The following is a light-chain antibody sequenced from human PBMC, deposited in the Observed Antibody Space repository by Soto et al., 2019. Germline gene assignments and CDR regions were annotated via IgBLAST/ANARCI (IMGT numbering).Light chain of an antibody. V-gene: IGKV1-39*01. CDR2: AAS. Sequence: DIQMTQSPSSLSASIGDRVTITCRASQNIRTYLNWYQQKPGKAPDLLVFAASNLKTGVPSRFSGGGSGTDFTLTISSLQPEDFATYYCQQTYSVLPYTFGQGTKLEIK. CDR3: QQTYSVLPYT. CDR1: QNIRTY. J-gene: IGKJ2*01.